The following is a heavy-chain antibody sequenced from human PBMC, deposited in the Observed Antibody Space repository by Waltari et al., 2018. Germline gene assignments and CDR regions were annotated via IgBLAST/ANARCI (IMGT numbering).Heavy chain of an antibody. Sequence: QVQLVQSGAEVKKPGASVKVSCKVSGYTLTELSMHWVRQAPGKGLEWMGGFDPEDGETIYAQKFQGRVTMTEDTSTDTAYMELSSLRSEDTAVYYCATPGGYSGYDAQYHSAKNYYFDYWGQGTLVTVSS. J-gene: IGHJ4*02. CDR3: ATPGGYSGYDAQYHSAKNYYFDY. CDR1: GYTLTELS. CDR2: FDPEDGET. D-gene: IGHD5-12*01. V-gene: IGHV1-24*01.